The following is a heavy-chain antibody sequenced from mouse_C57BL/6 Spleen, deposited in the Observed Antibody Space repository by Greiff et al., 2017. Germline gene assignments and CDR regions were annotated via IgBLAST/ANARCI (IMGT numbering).Heavy chain of an antibody. CDR2: ISSGGDYI. Sequence: EVQGVESGEGLVKPGGSLKLSCAASGFTFSSSAMSWVRQTPETRLEWVAYISSGGDYIYYADTVKGRFTISRDNARNTLYLQMSSLKSEDTAMYYGTRSYGSSWFAYWGQGTLVTVSA. CDR1: GFTFSSSA. D-gene: IGHD1-1*01. V-gene: IGHV5-9-1*02. CDR3: TRSYGSSWFAY. J-gene: IGHJ3*01.